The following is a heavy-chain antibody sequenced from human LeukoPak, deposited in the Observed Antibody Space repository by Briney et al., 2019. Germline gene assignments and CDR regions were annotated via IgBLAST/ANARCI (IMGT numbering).Heavy chain of an antibody. CDR3: AREIAVLRYFDWSYVDV. D-gene: IGHD3-9*01. CDR2: IYTSGST. Sequence: SETLSLTCTVSGGSISSYYWSWIRQPAGKGPEWIGRIYTSGSTNYNPSLKSRVTMSVDTSKNQFSLKLSSVTAADTAVYYCAREIAVLRYFDWSYVDVWGKGTTVTISS. J-gene: IGHJ6*03. V-gene: IGHV4-4*07. CDR1: GGSISSYY.